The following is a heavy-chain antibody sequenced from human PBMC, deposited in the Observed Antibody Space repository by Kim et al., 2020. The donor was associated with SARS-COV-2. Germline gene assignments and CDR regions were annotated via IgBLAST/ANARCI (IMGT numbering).Heavy chain of an antibody. Sequence: GGSLRLSCAASGFTVSSNYMSWVRQAPGKGLEWVSVIYSGGSTYYADSVKGRFTISRDNSKNTLYLQMNSLRAEDTAVYYCARDRSITGTTSYYYGMDVWGQGTTVTVSS. D-gene: IGHD1-7*01. V-gene: IGHV3-53*01. J-gene: IGHJ6*02. CDR1: GFTVSSNY. CDR2: IYSGGST. CDR3: ARDRSITGTTSYYYGMDV.